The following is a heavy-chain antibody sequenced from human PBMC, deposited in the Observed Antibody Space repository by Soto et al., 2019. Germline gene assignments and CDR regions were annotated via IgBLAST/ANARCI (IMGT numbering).Heavy chain of an antibody. CDR3: ARGVCSGGSCYFDY. J-gene: IGHJ4*02. D-gene: IGHD2-15*01. CDR2: INPNSGGT. V-gene: IGHV1-2*04. Sequence: ALVKVSCKASGYTFTDYYMHWVRQAPGQGLEWMGWINPNSGGTNYAQKFQGWVTMTRDTSISTAYMELSRLRSDDTAVYYCARGVCSGGSCYFDYWGQGTLVTAPQ. CDR1: GYTFTDYY.